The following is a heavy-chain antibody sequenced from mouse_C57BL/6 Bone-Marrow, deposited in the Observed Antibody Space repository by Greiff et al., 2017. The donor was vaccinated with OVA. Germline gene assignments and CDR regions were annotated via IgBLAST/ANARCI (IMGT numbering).Heavy chain of an antibody. Sequence: VMLVESGPGLVQPSQSLSITCTVSGFSLTSYGVHWVRQSPGKGLEWLGVIWSGGSTDYNAAFISRLSISKDNSKSQVFFKMNSLQADDTAIYYCARKGYYGSRTWFAYWGQGTLVTVSA. J-gene: IGHJ3*01. CDR1: GFSLTSYG. CDR3: ARKGYYGSRTWFAY. CDR2: IWSGGST. V-gene: IGHV2-2*01. D-gene: IGHD1-1*01.